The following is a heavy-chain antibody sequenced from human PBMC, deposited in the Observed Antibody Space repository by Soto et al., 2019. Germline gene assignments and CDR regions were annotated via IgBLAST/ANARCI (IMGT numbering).Heavy chain of an antibody. D-gene: IGHD5-18*01. CDR2: ISYDGSNK. Sequence: QVQLVESGGGVVQPGRSLRLSCAASGFTFSSYGMHWVRQAPGKGLEWVAVISYDGSNKYYADSVKGRFTISRDNSKNTLYLQMNSLRAEDTAVYYCAKVRAAMDYYYYGMDVW. V-gene: IGHV3-30*18. CDR1: GFTFSSYG. CDR3: AKVRAAMDYYYYGMDV. J-gene: IGHJ6*01.